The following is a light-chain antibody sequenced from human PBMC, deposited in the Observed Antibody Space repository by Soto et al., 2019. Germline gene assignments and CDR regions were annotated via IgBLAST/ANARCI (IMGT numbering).Light chain of an antibody. CDR2: GAS. Sequence: EIVLTQSPATLSLSPGERATLSCRASQSVSSYLAWYQQKPGQAPRLLIYGASNRATGIPARFSGSGSGTDFTLTISSLEPEDFAVYYCPQRSNWPLTFGGGTKV. J-gene: IGKJ4*01. CDR1: QSVSSY. V-gene: IGKV3-11*01. CDR3: PQRSNWPLT.